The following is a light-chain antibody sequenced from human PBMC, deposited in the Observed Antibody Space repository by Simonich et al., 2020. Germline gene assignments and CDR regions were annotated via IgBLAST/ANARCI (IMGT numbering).Light chain of an antibody. CDR3: QQYNNWPPWT. CDR2: GAS. CDR1: QSVSSN. Sequence: EIVMTQSPATLSVSPGERAPLSCRASQSVSSNLAWYQQKPGQAPRHLIYGASTRATRIPARFSGSGSGTEFTLTISSMQSEDFAVYYCQQYNNWPPWTFGQGTKVEIK. J-gene: IGKJ1*01. V-gene: IGKV3-15*01.